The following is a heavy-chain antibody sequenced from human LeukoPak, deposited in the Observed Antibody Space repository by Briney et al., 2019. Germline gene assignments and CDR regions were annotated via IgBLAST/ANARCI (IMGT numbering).Heavy chain of an antibody. CDR2: INHSGST. CDR1: GGSFSGYY. CDR3: ARGRSGGTPAAQQVTPFDY. V-gene: IGHV4-34*01. Sequence: SETLSLTCAVYGGSFSGYYWSWIRQPPGKGLEWIGEINHSGSTNYNPSLKSRVTISVDTSKNQFSLKLSSVTAADTAVYYCARGRSGGTPAAQQVTPFDYWGQGTLVTVSS. J-gene: IGHJ4*02. D-gene: IGHD2-15*01.